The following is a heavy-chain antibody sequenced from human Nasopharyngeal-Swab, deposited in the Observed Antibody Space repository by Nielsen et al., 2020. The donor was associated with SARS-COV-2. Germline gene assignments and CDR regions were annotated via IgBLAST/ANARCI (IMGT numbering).Heavy chain of an antibody. J-gene: IGHJ3*02. CDR1: GGSISSGGYY. V-gene: IGHV4-39*07. CDR3: ARGRLRRYYDYVWGSYRSDAFDI. CDR2: INHSGST. Sequence: SETLSLTCTVSGGSISSGGYYWSWIRQPPGKGLEWIGEINHSGSTNYNPSLKSRVTISLDTSKNQFSLKLTSVTAADTAVYYCARGRLRRYYDYVWGSYRSDAFDIWGQGTMVTVSS. D-gene: IGHD3-16*02.